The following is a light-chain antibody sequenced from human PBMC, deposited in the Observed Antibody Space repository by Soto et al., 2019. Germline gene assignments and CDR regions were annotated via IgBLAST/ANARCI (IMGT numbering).Light chain of an antibody. J-gene: IGKJ4*01. CDR1: QSVSSTC. CDR2: RAS. Sequence: EIVLTQSPDTLSLSPGERATLSCRASQSVSSTCLAWYQQKPGQAPRLLIYRASSRATGIPDRFSGSGSGTDFTLTISRLEPEDFAVYYCQQYESSPLTVGGGTKVEIK. CDR3: QQYESSPLT. V-gene: IGKV3-20*01.